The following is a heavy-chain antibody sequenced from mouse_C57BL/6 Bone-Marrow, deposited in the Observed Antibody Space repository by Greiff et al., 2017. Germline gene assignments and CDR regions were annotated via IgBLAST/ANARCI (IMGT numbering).Heavy chain of an antibody. Sequence: VKLMESGAELVKPGASVKLSCKASGYTFTEYTIHWVKQRSGQGLEWIGWFYPGSGSIKYNEKFKDKATLTADKSSSTVYMELSRLTSEDSAVYFCARHEGTLYYFDYWGQGTTLTVSS. V-gene: IGHV1-62-2*01. D-gene: IGHD3-3*01. CDR3: ARHEGTLYYFDY. CDR1: GYTFTEYT. CDR2: FYPGSGSI. J-gene: IGHJ2*01.